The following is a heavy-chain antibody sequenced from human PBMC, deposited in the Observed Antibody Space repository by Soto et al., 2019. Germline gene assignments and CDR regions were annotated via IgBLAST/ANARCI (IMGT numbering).Heavy chain of an antibody. Sequence: ASVKVSGKASGYSFSSYGIGWVRQAPGQGLEYMGWINTNNGNTKYAQKFQGRVTLTTDTSTNTAYMELRSLRSDDTAVYYCARGYWEFTFDYWGQGTLVTVSS. J-gene: IGHJ4*02. V-gene: IGHV1-18*04. D-gene: IGHD3-10*01. CDR3: ARGYWEFTFDY. CDR2: INTNNGNT. CDR1: GYSFSSYG.